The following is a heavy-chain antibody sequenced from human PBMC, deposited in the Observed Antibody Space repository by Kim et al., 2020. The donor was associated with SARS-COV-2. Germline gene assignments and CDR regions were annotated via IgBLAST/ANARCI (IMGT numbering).Heavy chain of an antibody. CDR3: AGVKQQHGAFDI. J-gene: IGHJ3*02. D-gene: IGHD6-13*01. CDR2: T. Sequence: TDYTDSVKGIFTISRDNSKTTLYLQMNSLRAEDTAVYYCAGVKQQHGAFDIWGQGTMVTVSS. V-gene: IGHV3-66*01.